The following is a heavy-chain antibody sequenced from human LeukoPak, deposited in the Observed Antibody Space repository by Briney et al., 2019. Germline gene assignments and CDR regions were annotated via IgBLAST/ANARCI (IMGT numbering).Heavy chain of an antibody. Sequence: GATVKVSCKASGYTFTSYAMNWVRQAPGQGLEWMGWINTNTGNPTYAQGFTGRFVFSLDTSVSTAYLQISSLKAEDTAVYYCARSPSDGSGSYRYYYYGMDVWGQGTTVTVSS. J-gene: IGHJ6*02. V-gene: IGHV7-4-1*02. D-gene: IGHD3-10*01. CDR3: ARSPSDGSGSYRYYYYGMDV. CDR2: INTNTGNP. CDR1: GYTFTSYA.